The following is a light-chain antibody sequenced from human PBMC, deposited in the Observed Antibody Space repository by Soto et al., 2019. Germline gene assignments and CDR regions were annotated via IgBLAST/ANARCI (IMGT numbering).Light chain of an antibody. CDR1: QSVSSY. Sequence: EIVLTQSPATLSLSPGERATLSCRASQSVSSYLAWYQQKPGQAPRLLIYDASNRATGIPARFSGSGSGTDFTLTISSLEPEDFADYYCQQRSTWLFTFGQGTRLEIK. J-gene: IGKJ5*01. CDR2: DAS. V-gene: IGKV3-11*01. CDR3: QQRSTWLFT.